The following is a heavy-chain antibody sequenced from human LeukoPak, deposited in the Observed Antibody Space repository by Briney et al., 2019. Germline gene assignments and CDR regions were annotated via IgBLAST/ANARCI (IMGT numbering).Heavy chain of an antibody. D-gene: IGHD4-17*01. Sequence: SETLSLTCTVSGYSISSGYYWGWIRQPPGKGLEWIGTIYHSGSTYYNPSLKSRVTISVDTSKNQFSLKLSSVTAADTAVYYCARLPTVTFFDYWGQGTLVTVSS. V-gene: IGHV4-38-2*02. J-gene: IGHJ4*02. CDR2: IYHSGST. CDR1: GYSISSGYY. CDR3: ARLPTVTFFDY.